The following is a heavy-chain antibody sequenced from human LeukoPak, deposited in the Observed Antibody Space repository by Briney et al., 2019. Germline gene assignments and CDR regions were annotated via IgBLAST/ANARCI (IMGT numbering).Heavy chain of an antibody. D-gene: IGHD3-22*01. CDR3: AKTEDYYDSSGYYYDPIGY. CDR2: IIGSGGST. CDR1: GFTFSSYA. Sequence: GGSLRLSCAASGFTFSSYAMSWVRQAPGKGLEWVSAIIGSGGSTYYADSVKGRFTISRDNSKNTLYLQMNSLRAEDTAVYYCAKTEDYYDSSGYYYDPIGYWGQGTLVTVSS. V-gene: IGHV3-23*01. J-gene: IGHJ4*02.